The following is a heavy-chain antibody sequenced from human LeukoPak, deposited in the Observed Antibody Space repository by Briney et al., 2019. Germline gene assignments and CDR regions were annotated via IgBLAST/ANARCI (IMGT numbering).Heavy chain of an antibody. CDR2: ISNNGGYT. CDR3: ARAFCGGDCYSEFDP. V-gene: IGHV3-23*01. CDR1: GFTFSSSA. D-gene: IGHD2-21*02. J-gene: IGHJ5*02. Sequence: GGSLRLSCAASGFTFSSSAMSWVRQAPRKGLEWVSAISNNGGYTYYADSMEGRFTISRDISGNTLYLRMNSLRPEDTAVYFCARAFCGGDCYSEFDPWGQGTLVTVSS.